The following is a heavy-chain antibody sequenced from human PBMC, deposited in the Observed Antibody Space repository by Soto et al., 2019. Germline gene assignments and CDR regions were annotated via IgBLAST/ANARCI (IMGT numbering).Heavy chain of an antibody. CDR1: GGDFINYG. J-gene: IGHJ4*02. D-gene: IGHD3-22*01. CDR3: ARDRYYDVVGYHYESAY. Sequence: QVQLVQSGAEVKKPGSSVKVSCKASGGDFINYGISWVRQAPGQGLEWMGGMIPIFRSANDTQKFQGRVTIAADESTTTAYMEMTTLTSEYTAVYYWARDRYYDVVGYHYESAYWGQGTLVTVSS. V-gene: IGHV1-69*01. CDR2: MIPIFRSA.